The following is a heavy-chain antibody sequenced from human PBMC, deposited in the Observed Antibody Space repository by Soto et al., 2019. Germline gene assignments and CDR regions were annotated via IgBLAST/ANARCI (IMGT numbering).Heavy chain of an antibody. V-gene: IGHV3-72*01. CDR3: ARVGRIAAVQH. CDR1: GFTFSDHY. Sequence: PGGSLRLSCAASGFTFSDHYMAWVRQAPGKGLEWVGRTRNKANSYTTEYAATVKGRFTISRDDSKNSLYLQMNSLKTEDTAVYYCARVGRIAAVQHWGQGTLVTVSS. J-gene: IGHJ1*01. D-gene: IGHD6-13*01. CDR2: TRNKANSYTT.